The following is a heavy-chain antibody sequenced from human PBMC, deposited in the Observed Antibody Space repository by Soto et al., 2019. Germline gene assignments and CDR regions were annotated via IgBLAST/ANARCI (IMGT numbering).Heavy chain of an antibody. Sequence: GGSLRLSCAASGFTFSSYAMHWVRQAPGKGLEWVAVISYDGSNKYYADSVKGRFTISRDNSKNTLYLQMNSLRAEDTAVYYCARETVAGAFDIWGQGAMVTVSS. V-gene: IGHV3-30-3*01. D-gene: IGHD6-19*01. CDR3: ARETVAGAFDI. CDR2: ISYDGSNK. J-gene: IGHJ3*02. CDR1: GFTFSSYA.